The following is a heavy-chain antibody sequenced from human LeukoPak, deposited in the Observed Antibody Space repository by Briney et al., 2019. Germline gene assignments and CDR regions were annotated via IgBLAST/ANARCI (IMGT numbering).Heavy chain of an antibody. CDR3: AKDLGADGDYDRDWYFDL. CDR2: ISGSGDTT. Sequence: GSPRLSCEASEFTFSSYAMSWVRQAPGRGLEWVSAISGSGDTTYYADSVKGRFTISRDNSKNTLYLQMNSLRAEDTAVYYCAKDLGADGDYDRDWYFDLLGRGNPVTVSS. J-gene: IGHJ2*01. D-gene: IGHD4-17*01. CDR1: EFTFSSYA. V-gene: IGHV3-23*01.